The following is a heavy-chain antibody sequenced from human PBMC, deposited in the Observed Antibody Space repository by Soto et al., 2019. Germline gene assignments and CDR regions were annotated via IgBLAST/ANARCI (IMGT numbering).Heavy chain of an antibody. CDR2: IYYSGST. D-gene: IGHD3-22*01. J-gene: IGHJ4*02. V-gene: IGHV4-39*01. CDR3: ARLVYDSSGYRPG. Sequence: QLQLQESGPGLVKPSETLSLTCTVSGGSISSSSYYWGWIRQPPGKGLEWIGSIYYSGSTYYNPSLKSLLTISVDTSKNQCSLKLSSVTAADTAVYYCARLVYDSSGYRPGWGQGTLVTVSS. CDR1: GGSISSSSYY.